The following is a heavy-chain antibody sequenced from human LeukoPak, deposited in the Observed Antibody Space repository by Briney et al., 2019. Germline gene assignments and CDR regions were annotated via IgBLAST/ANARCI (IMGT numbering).Heavy chain of an antibody. D-gene: IGHD2-8*01. V-gene: IGHV3-23*01. CDR2: ISASGVST. CDR1: GFSFSTYA. J-gene: IGHJ5*02. CDR3: AKSLVGVFRGFDP. Sequence: PGGSLRLSCATSGFSFSTYAMSWVRQAPGKGLEWVSAISASGVSTYSADSVKGRFTISRDNSKNTLYLQMNSLRAEDTAVYYCAKSLVGVFRGFDPWGQGTLVTVSS.